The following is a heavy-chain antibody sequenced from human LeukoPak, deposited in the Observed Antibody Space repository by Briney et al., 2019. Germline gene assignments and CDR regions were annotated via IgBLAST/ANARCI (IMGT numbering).Heavy chain of an antibody. CDR1: GFTFSSYS. V-gene: IGHV3-21*01. CDR3: ARDLLVVGDN. CDR2: ISSSSSYR. Sequence: GGSLRLSCTGSGFTFSSYSMNWVRQAPGKGLEWVSSISSSSSYRYYEESVKGRFSISRDNARNSLYLQMNSLRAEDTAVYYCARDLLVVGDNWGQGTLVTVSS. D-gene: IGHD1-26*01. J-gene: IGHJ4*02.